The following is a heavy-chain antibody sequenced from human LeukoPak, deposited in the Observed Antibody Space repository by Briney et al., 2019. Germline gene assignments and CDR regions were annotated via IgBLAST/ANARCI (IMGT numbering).Heavy chain of an antibody. V-gene: IGHV3-21*01. CDR3: ARDLSTSCYASDY. CDR1: GFTFGSYS. CDR2: ISSSSSYI. D-gene: IGHD2-2*01. Sequence: GGSLRLSCAASGFTFGSYSMNWVRQAPGKGLEWVSSISSSSSYIYYADSVKGRFTISRDNAKNSLYLQMNSLRAEDTAVYYCARDLSTSCYASDYWGQGTLVTVSS. J-gene: IGHJ4*02.